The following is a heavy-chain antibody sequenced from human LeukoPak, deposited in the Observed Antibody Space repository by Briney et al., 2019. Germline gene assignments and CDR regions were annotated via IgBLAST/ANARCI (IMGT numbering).Heavy chain of an antibody. D-gene: IGHD5-18*01. V-gene: IGHV3-7*01. CDR2: VKEDGSGK. Sequence: GGSLRLSCVASGFTFSSYWMTWVRQAPGRGLEYMAKVKEDGSGKYYVDSVKGRFTISRDNAKNSLYLQINSLRGEDTAVYYCARDSGYRSVDYWGQGTLVTVSS. CDR1: GFTFSSYW. J-gene: IGHJ4*02. CDR3: ARDSGYRSVDY.